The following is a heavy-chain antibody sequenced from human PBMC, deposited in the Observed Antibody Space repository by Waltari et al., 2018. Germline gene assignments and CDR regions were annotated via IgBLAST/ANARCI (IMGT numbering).Heavy chain of an antibody. CDR2: IIPIFVTA. J-gene: IGHJ6*02. V-gene: IGHV1-69*01. CDR1: GGTFSSDA. D-gene: IGHD3-16*02. CDR3: ASLPYRPHYYYGMDV. Sequence: QVQLVQSGAEVKKPGSSVKVSCKASGGTFSSDAINWVRQAPGQGLEWMGGIIPIFVTANYAQKFQGRVTITADESTSTAYMELSSLRSEDTAVYYCASLPYRPHYYYGMDVWGQGTTVTVSS.